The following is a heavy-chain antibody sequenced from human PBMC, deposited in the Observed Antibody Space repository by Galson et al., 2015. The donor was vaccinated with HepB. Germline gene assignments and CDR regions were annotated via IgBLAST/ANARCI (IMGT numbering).Heavy chain of an antibody. CDR3: ARLYCRGGSCYVDY. CDR2: INTNGGST. J-gene: IGHJ4*02. D-gene: IGHD2-15*01. V-gene: IGHV3-64*01. CDR1: GFTFSSYA. Sequence: SLRLSCAASGFTFSSYAMHWVRQAPGKGLAYVSAINTNGGSTNYASSVKGRFTISRDNSKNTLYLQMGSLRAGDMAVYYCARLYCRGGSCYVDYWGQGTLVTVSS.